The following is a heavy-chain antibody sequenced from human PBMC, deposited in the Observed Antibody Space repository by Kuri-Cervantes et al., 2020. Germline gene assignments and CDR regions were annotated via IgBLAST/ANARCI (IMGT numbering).Heavy chain of an antibody. V-gene: IGHV2-5*02. D-gene: IGHD4-11*01. CDR3: ATTTVTTFDY. Sequence: SGPTLVKPTQTLTLTCTFSGFSLTTFGMGVAWIRQPPGKALEWLILIYWDDDKRYSPSLKSRLTITKDTSKNQVVLTLTNMDPVDTATYYCATTTVTTFDYWGQGTLVTVSS. CDR2: IYWDDDK. CDR1: GFSLTTFGMG. J-gene: IGHJ4*02.